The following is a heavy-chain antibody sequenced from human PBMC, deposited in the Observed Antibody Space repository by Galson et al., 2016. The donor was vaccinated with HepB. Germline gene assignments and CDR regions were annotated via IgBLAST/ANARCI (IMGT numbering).Heavy chain of an antibody. CDR3: TKDNWNSVDY. Sequence: SLRLSCAASGFTFSSYDMSWVRQAPGKGLEWVSTISGSGGSTYYADSVKGRFTISRDNPENTLYLQMNSLGAEDTAVYYCTKDNWNSVDYWGQGTLVTVSS. D-gene: IGHD1-7*01. CDR1: GFTFSSYD. J-gene: IGHJ4*02. V-gene: IGHV3-23*01. CDR2: ISGSGGST.